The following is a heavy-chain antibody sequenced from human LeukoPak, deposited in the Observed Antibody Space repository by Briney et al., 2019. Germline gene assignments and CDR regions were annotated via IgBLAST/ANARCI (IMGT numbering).Heavy chain of an antibody. CDR2: ISSSSSYI. CDR1: AFTFSSHS. J-gene: IGHJ4*02. CDR3: VREWTDDYYDSGK. V-gene: IGHV3-21*01. Sequence: KTGGSLRLSCAASAFTFSSHSMNWVRQAPGKGLEWVSSISSSSSYIYYADSVEGRFTISRDNAKNSLYLQMNNLRADDTAVYYCVREWTDDYYDSGKWGQGTLVTVSS. D-gene: IGHD3-10*01.